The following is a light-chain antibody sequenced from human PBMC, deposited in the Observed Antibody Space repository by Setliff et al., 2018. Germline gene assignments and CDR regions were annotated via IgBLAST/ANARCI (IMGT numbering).Light chain of an antibody. CDR2: NNN. Sequence: QSALTQPPSASGTPGQRVTISCSGSSSNIGTNTVNWYQPLPGTAPKLLIYNNNQRPSGVPDRFSGSKSGTSASLAISGLQSEDEADYYCSSYSSSNIPFVFGTGTKVTVL. J-gene: IGLJ1*01. CDR1: SSNIGTNT. V-gene: IGLV1-44*01. CDR3: SSYSSSNIPFV.